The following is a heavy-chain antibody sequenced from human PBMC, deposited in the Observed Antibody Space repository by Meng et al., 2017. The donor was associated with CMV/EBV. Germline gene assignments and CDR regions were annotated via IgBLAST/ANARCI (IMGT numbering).Heavy chain of an antibody. CDR3: AKEQGSMRQQLAYYYYYGMDV. D-gene: IGHD6-13*01. CDR1: GFTFSSYG. CDR2: IWYDGSNK. V-gene: IGHV3-33*06. Sequence: GGSLRLSCAASGFTFSSYGMHWVRQAPGKGLEWVAVIWYDGSNKYYADSVKGRFTISRDNYKNTLYLQLNSLRAEDTAVYYCAKEQGSMRQQLAYYYYYGMDVWGQGTTVTVSS. J-gene: IGHJ6*02.